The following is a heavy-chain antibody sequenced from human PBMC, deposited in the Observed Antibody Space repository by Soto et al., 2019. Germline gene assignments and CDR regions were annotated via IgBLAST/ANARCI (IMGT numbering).Heavy chain of an antibody. Sequence: EVQLVESGGGLAQPGGSLRLSCAASGFILSSDAMDWVRQAPGKGLEYVSGISSNGIGTYYANSVKGRFTISRDNSKNTVYLQMDSLRPEDMAVYYCARRARADYYYMDVWGKGTTVTVS. D-gene: IGHD6-6*01. J-gene: IGHJ6*03. V-gene: IGHV3-64*01. CDR3: ARRARADYYYMDV. CDR2: ISSNGIGT. CDR1: GFILSSDA.